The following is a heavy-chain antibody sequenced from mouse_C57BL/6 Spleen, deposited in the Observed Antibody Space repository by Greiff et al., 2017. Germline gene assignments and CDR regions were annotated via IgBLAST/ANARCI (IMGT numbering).Heavy chain of an antibody. J-gene: IGHJ2*01. CDR3: ARDERGGSRGFDY. D-gene: IGHD1-1*01. CDR2: ISDGGSYT. CDR1: GFTFSSYA. Sequence: EVKLVESGGGLVKPGGSLKLSCAASGFTFSSYAMSWVRQTPEKRLEWVATISDGGSYTYYPDNVKGRFTISRDNAKNNLYLQMSHLKSEDTAMYYCARDERGGSRGFDYWGQGTTLTVSS. V-gene: IGHV5-4*01.